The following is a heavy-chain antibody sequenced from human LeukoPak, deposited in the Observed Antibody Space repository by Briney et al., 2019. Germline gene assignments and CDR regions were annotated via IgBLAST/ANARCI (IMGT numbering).Heavy chain of an antibody. Sequence: ASVKVSCKASGYTFTGYYMHWVRQAPGQGLEWMAWINPNSGDTNSAQKFQGRVTVTRDTSNSTAYMELSRLTSDDTAVYYCACLNTNTNNAFDIWGQGTMVTVSS. D-gene: IGHD2-8*01. CDR1: GYTFTGYY. J-gene: IGHJ3*02. V-gene: IGHV1-2*02. CDR2: INPNSGDT. CDR3: ACLNTNTNNAFDI.